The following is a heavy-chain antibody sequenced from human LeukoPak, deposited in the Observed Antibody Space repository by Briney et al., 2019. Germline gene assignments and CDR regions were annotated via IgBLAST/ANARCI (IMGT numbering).Heavy chain of an antibody. D-gene: IGHD2-15*01. CDR3: AQKAPYSPGYSQD. CDR1: GGSFTSYY. CDR2: IYHSGTT. Sequence: SETLSLTCTVSGGSFTSYYWTWIRQPPGKGLEWIGYIYHSGTTNYNPSLKSRVTISVDTSKNQFSLKLSSVTAADTAVYYCAQKAPYSPGYSQDWGQGTLVTVSS. V-gene: IGHV4-59*01. J-gene: IGHJ1*01.